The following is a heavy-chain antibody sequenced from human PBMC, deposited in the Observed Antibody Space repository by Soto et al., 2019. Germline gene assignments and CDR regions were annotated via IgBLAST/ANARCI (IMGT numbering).Heavy chain of an antibody. V-gene: IGHV1-18*01. J-gene: IGHJ4*02. CDR1: GYGFTTYG. CDR2: ISAHNGNT. D-gene: IGHD1-1*01. Sequence: QVHLVQSGAEVKKPGASVKGSCKGSGYGFTTYGITWMRQAPGQGLEWMARISAHNGNTNYAQKLQGRVTVTRDTSTSTAYMELRSLRSDDTAVYYCARGRYGDYWGQGALVTVSS. CDR3: ARGRYGDY.